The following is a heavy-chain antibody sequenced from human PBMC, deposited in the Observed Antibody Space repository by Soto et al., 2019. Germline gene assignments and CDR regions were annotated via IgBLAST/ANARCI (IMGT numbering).Heavy chain of an antibody. J-gene: IGHJ4*02. D-gene: IGHD3-10*01. CDR3: AKGGGGYFGDVDN. Sequence: EVQLLESGGGLVQPGGSLRLSCAASGFPFSSYAMGWVRQAPVKGLEWVSIISGGGASTYYADSVKGRFTISRDNSKKTLYLKMNSLRAEDKAVYYCAKGGGGYFGDVDNWGQGTPVTVSS. V-gene: IGHV3-23*01. CDR2: ISGGGAST. CDR1: GFPFSSYA.